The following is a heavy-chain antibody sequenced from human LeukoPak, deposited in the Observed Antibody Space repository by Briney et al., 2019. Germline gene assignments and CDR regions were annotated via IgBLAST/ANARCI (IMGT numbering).Heavy chain of an antibody. Sequence: PSETLSLTCAVSGGSISSYYWSWIRQPPGKGLEWIGYIYYSGSTNYNPSLKSRVTISVDTSKNQFSLKLSSVTAADTAVYYCARQHGGGNRENYFDYWAREPWSPSPQ. CDR1: GGSISSYY. J-gene: IGHJ4*02. V-gene: IGHV4-59*08. D-gene: IGHD3-16*01. CDR2: IYYSGST. CDR3: ARQHGGGNRENYFDY.